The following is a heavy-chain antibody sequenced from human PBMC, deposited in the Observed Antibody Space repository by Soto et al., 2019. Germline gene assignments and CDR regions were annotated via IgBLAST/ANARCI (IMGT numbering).Heavy chain of an antibody. CDR1: GGSIXSGGYX. D-gene: IGHD6-19*01. Sequence: QLQLQESGSGLVKPSQTLSLTCAVSGGSIXSGGYXXSWIRQPPGKGLEWIGYIYHSGSTYYNPSLKSRVTISVDRSKNQFSLKLSSVTAAXXAXXXXXXXXMGXALDWGQGTLVTVSS. CDR3: XXXXMGXALD. J-gene: IGHJ4*02. CDR2: IYHSGST. V-gene: IGHV4-30-2*01.